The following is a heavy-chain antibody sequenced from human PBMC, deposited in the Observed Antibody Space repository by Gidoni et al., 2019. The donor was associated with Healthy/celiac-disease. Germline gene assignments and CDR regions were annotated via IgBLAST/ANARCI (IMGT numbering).Heavy chain of an antibody. CDR1: GFTFSSYA. D-gene: IGHD3-10*01. CDR3: ARDLVWFGELSNAFDI. Sequence: QVQLVESGGGVVQPGRSLRLSCAASGFTFSSYAMHWVRQAPGKGLEWVAVISYDGSNKYYADSVKGRFTISRDNSKNTLYLQMNSLRAEDTAVYYCARDLVWFGELSNAFDIWGQGTMVTVSS. V-gene: IGHV3-30-3*01. J-gene: IGHJ3*02. CDR2: ISYDGSNK.